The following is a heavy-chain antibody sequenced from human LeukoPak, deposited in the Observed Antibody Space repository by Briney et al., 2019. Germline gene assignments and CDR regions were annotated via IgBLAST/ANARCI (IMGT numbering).Heavy chain of an antibody. Sequence: GGSLRLSCAASGFTFRAYIMHWVRQAPGKGLEWVAVITSDGTNEYYADAVKVRFTISRDNSKTTLYLHMNSLRVEDTAVYYCARSNGWYLDYWGQGTLVTVSS. CDR2: ITSDGTNE. J-gene: IGHJ4*02. CDR1: GFTFRAYI. CDR3: ARSNGWYLDY. V-gene: IGHV3-30-3*01. D-gene: IGHD6-19*01.